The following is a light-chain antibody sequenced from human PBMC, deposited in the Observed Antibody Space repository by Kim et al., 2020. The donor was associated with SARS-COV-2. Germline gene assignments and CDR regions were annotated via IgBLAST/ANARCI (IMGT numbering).Light chain of an antibody. V-gene: IGLV1-47*02. CDR2: SNN. J-gene: IGLJ1*01. Sequence: ELTQPPSASGTPGQRVTISCSGGSSNIGSNYVYWYQHLPGTAPKLLIYSNNQRPSGVPDRFPGSKSAPSASLAISGLRSEDEADYYCAAWDDSLSGYVFGSGTKVTVL. CDR1: SSNIGSNY. CDR3: AAWDDSLSGYV.